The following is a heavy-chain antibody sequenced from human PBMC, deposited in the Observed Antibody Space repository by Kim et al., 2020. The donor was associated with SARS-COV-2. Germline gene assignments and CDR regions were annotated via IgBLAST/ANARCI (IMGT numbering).Heavy chain of an antibody. CDR3: AGVSSGYYYNWFDP. Sequence: NPSLKSRVTISVDTSKSQFSLKLSAVTAADTAVYYCAGVSSGYYYNWFDPWGQGTLVTVSS. D-gene: IGHD3-22*01. V-gene: IGHV4-59*01. J-gene: IGHJ5*02.